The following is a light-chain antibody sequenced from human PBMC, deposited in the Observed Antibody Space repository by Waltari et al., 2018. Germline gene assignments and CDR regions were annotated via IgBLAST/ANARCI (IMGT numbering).Light chain of an antibody. V-gene: IGKV1-5*03. Sequence: DIQMTQSPSTLSASVGDRVTITCRASQSISSWLAWYQQKPGKAPKLLIYKASSLESGVPSSVSGSGSGTEFTLTISSLQPDDFATYYCQQYNSYLWTFGQGTKVEIK. CDR2: KAS. J-gene: IGKJ1*01. CDR1: QSISSW. CDR3: QQYNSYLWT.